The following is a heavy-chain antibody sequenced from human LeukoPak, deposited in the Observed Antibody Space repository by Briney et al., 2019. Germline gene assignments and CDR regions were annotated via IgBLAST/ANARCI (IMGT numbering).Heavy chain of an antibody. V-gene: IGHV4-34*01. Sequence: PSETLSLTCAVYGGSFSGYYWSWIRQPPGKGLEWIGEINHSGSTNYNPSLKSRVTISVDTPKNQFSLKLSSVTAADTAVYYCATCGSYYAFDIWGQGTMVTVSS. J-gene: IGHJ3*02. CDR3: ATCGSYYAFDI. CDR2: INHSGST. D-gene: IGHD1-26*01. CDR1: GGSFSGYY.